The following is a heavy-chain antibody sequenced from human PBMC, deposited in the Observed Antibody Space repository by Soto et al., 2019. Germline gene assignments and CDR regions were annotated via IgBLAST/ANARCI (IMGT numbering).Heavy chain of an antibody. J-gene: IGHJ4*02. CDR1: GFTFSSYA. CDR2: ISGSVGST. V-gene: IGHV3-23*01. CDR3: AKGITYYYDSSGSLFDY. D-gene: IGHD3-22*01. Sequence: PWGSLRLSCAASGFTFSSYAMSWVRQAPGKGLEWVSAISGSVGSTYYADSVKGRFTISRDNSKNTLYLQMNSLRAEDTAVYYCAKGITYYYDSSGSLFDYWGQGTLVTVSS.